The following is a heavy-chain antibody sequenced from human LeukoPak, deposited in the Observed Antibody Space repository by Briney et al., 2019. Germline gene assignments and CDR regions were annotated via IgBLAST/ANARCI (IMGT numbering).Heavy chain of an antibody. J-gene: IGHJ4*02. D-gene: IGHD6-13*01. CDR1: GFLLRTYW. CDR2: VDPTDPDV. V-gene: IGHV5-10-1*01. CDR3: ASRARYHSSFPLDF. Sequence: GGPLQISCHTPGFLLRTYWIAGVRQQPGKGREWMGIVDPTDPDVTYNTSFQGHVTMSTDTSISTVYLQWGSLEASDTAVYYCASRARYHSSFPLDFWGQGTLVSVSS.